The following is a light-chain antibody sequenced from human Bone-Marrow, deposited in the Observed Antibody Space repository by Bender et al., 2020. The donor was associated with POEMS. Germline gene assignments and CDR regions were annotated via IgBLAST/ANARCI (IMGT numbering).Light chain of an antibody. V-gene: IGLV2-14*02. CDR3: SSYAGSNNV. Sequence: QSALTQPASVSGSPGQSITISCTGTSSDVGSYNLVSWYQQHPGKAPKLFIYEVNKRPLGVSDRFSGSKSGNTASLTVSGLQAEDEADYYCSSYAGSNNVFGTGTKVTVL. CDR1: SSDVGSYNL. J-gene: IGLJ1*01. CDR2: EVN.